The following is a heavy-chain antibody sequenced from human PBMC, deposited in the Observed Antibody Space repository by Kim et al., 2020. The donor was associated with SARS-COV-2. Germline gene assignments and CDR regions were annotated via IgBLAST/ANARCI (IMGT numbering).Heavy chain of an antibody. CDR3: ARGPRYSNYYYYGMDV. Sequence: SLKSRVTISVDTSKNQFSLKLSSVTAADTAVYYCARGPRYSNYYYYGMDVWGQGTTVTVSS. D-gene: IGHD4-4*01. V-gene: IGHV4-34*01. J-gene: IGHJ6*02.